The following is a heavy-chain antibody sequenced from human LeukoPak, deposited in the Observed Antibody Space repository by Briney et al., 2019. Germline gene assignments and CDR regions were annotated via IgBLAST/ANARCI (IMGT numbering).Heavy chain of an antibody. Sequence: ASVKVSCKASGYTFTDYYMHWVRQAPGQGLEWMGWISPNSDDTNYAQKFQGRVTMTRDTSISTAYMELSRLRSDDTAVYYCARDGDAGAFDIWGQGTMVTVSS. V-gene: IGHV1-2*02. D-gene: IGHD7-27*01. CDR2: ISPNSDDT. CDR1: GYTFTDYY. CDR3: ARDGDAGAFDI. J-gene: IGHJ3*02.